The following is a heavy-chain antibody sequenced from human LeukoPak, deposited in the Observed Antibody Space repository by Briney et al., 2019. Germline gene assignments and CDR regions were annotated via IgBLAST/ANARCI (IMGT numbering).Heavy chain of an antibody. J-gene: IGHJ4*02. CDR3: ARAGIVNALDY. V-gene: IGHV3-33*01. CDR1: GYTFSIYG. D-gene: IGHD2/OR15-2a*01. CDR2: IWYDGSNT. Sequence: GMSLRLSCAASGYTFSIYGMNWVRQAPGKGLEWVAIIWYDGSNTYFAESVMGRFSISKDNFKNTVYLQMNGLKIEDTGVYYCARAGIVNALDYWGQGAQVTVSS.